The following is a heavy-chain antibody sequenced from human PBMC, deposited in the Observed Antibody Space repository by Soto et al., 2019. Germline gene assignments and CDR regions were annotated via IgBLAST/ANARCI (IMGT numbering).Heavy chain of an antibody. CDR3: ARDLGEAGKFDY. V-gene: IGHV1-69*04. CDR2: IIPILGIA. D-gene: IGHD6-19*01. J-gene: IGHJ4*02. CDR1: GGTFSSYT. Sequence: GASVKVSCKASGGTFSSYTISWVRQAPGQGLEWMGRIIPILGIANYAQKFQGRVTITADKSTSTAYMGLSSLRSEDTAVYYCARDLGEAGKFDYWGQGTLVTVSS.